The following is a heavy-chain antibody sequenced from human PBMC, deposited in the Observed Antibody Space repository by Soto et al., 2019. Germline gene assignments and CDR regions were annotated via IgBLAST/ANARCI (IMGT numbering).Heavy chain of an antibody. CDR1: GYSFTSYW. J-gene: IGHJ6*03. CDR3: ATTVTPVGYYYYMDV. Sequence: PGESLKISCKGSGYSFTSYWIGWVRQMPGKGLEWMGIIYPGDSDTRYSPSFQGQVTISADKSISTAYLQWSSLKASDTAMYYCATTVTPVGYYYYMDVWGKGTTVTVSS. CDR2: IYPGDSDT. D-gene: IGHD4-17*01. V-gene: IGHV5-51*01.